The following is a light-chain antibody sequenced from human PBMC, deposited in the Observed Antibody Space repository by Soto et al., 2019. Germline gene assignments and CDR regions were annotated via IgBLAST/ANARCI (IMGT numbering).Light chain of an antibody. CDR1: QTISSW. CDR3: QQSYGTPWT. CDR2: KAS. V-gene: IGKV1-5*03. J-gene: IGKJ1*01. Sequence: SVGARVTITCRASQTISSWLAWYQQKPGKAPKLLIYKASSLESGVPSRFSGSGSGRDFVLTISSLQPEDSATYYCQQSYGTPWTFGQGTKVDIK.